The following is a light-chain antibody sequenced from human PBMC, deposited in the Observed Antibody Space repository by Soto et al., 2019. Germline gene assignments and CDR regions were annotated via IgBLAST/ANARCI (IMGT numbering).Light chain of an antibody. Sequence: QSVLTQPPSVSGAPGQRVTISGTGSSSNIGAGYDVHWYQQLPGTAPKLLIYGNSNRPSGVPDRLSGSKAGTSASLAITGLQAEDEADYYCQSYDSSLSAVVFGGGTKLTVL. J-gene: IGLJ2*01. CDR3: QSYDSSLSAVV. CDR2: GNS. V-gene: IGLV1-40*01. CDR1: SSNIGAGYD.